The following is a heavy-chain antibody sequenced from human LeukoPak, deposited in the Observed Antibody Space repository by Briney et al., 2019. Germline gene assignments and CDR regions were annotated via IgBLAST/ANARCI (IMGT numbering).Heavy chain of an antibody. D-gene: IGHD3-10*01. CDR3: AKDRLTMVRGVIIRPIV. Sequence: GGSLRLSCAASGFTFSSYAMSWVRQAPGKGLEWVSAISGSGGSTYYADSVKGRFTISRDNSKNTLYLQMNSLRAEDTAVYYCAKDRLTMVRGVIIRPIVWGQGTLVTVSS. J-gene: IGHJ4*02. V-gene: IGHV3-23*01. CDR2: ISGSGGST. CDR1: GFTFSSYA.